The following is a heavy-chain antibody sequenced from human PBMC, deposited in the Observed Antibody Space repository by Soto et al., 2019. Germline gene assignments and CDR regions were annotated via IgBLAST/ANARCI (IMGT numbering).Heavy chain of an antibody. CDR1: GYTFTSFG. CDR2: ITTDNGKT. Sequence: QVQLVQSGPEVKKPGASVKVSCKTSGYTFTSFGISWVRQAPGQGLEWMGWITTDNGKTNYAQKFQGRVTMTTDTSTSTAYMDLRSLRSDDTAVYYCATRSPAFDYWGQGTLVTVSS. CDR3: ATRSPAFDY. J-gene: IGHJ4*02. V-gene: IGHV1-18*01.